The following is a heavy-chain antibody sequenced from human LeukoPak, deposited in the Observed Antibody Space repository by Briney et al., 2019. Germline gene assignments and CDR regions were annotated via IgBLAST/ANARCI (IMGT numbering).Heavy chain of an antibody. CDR3: AGAGYSSSWFFYH. CDR2: ISSSSSYI. J-gene: IGHJ4*02. V-gene: IGHV3-21*01. CDR1: GFTFSSYS. D-gene: IGHD6-13*01. Sequence: GGSLRLSCAASGFTFSSYSMNWVRQAPGKGLEWVSSISSSSSYIYYADSVKGRFTISRDNAKNSLYLQMNSLRAEDTAVYYCAGAGYSSSWFFYHWGQGTLVTVSP.